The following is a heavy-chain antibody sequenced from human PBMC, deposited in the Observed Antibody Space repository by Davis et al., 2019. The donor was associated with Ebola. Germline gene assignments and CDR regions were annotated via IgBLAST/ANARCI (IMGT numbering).Heavy chain of an antibody. CDR3: ATNTGAYYYAMDV. CDR1: GYSFNDNY. J-gene: IGHJ6*02. V-gene: IGHV1-2*02. CDR2: INPNTGDT. Sequence: ASVKVSCTASGYSFNDNYMLWVRQAPGQGLEWMGWINPNTGDTEYPQRFQGRVTMTRDTSIRTAYMELRRLRSDDTAVYYCATNTGAYYYAMDVWGQGTTVTVSS. D-gene: IGHD4/OR15-4a*01.